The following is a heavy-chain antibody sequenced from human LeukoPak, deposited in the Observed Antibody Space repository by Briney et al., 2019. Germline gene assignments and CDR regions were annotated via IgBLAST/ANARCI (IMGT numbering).Heavy chain of an antibody. CDR2: IDPSDSYI. J-gene: IGHJ3*02. Sequence: GESLKISCKGSGYIFSSYWISWVRQMPGKGLEWMGRIDPSDSYINYSPSFQGRVTISADKSISTAYLQWSSLKASDTAMYYCARQVGGPFVTAIRPEAFDIWGQGTMVTVSS. D-gene: IGHD2-21*02. V-gene: IGHV5-10-1*01. CDR1: GYIFSSYW. CDR3: ARQVGGPFVTAIRPEAFDI.